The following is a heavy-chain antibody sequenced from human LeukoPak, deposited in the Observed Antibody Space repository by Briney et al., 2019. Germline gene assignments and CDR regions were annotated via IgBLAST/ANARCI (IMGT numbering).Heavy chain of an antibody. D-gene: IGHD5-18*01. J-gene: IGHJ4*02. CDR2: ISYDGSNK. Sequence: GGSLRLSCAASGFTFSSYAMHWVRQAPGKGLEWVAVISYDGSNKYYADSVKGRFTISRDNSKNTLYLQMNSLRAEDTAVYYCARGRRPGYSPGGYYFDYWGQGTLVTVSS. CDR1: GFTFSSYA. V-gene: IGHV3-30*04. CDR3: ARGRRPGYSPGGYYFDY.